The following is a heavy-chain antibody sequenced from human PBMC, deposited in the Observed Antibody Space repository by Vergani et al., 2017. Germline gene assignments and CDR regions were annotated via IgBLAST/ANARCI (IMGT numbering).Heavy chain of an antibody. CDR1: GGSISSSSYY. CDR3: ARQIRPIGIVATXRDL. Sequence: QLQLQESGPGLVKPSETLSLTCTVSGGSISSSSYYWGWIRQPPGKGLEWIGSIYYSGSTYYNPSLKSRVTISVDTSKNQFSLKLSSVTAADTAVYYCARQIRPIGIVATXRDLWGQGTLVTVSS. V-gene: IGHV4-39*01. D-gene: IGHD5-12*01. CDR2: IYYSGST. J-gene: IGHJ4*02.